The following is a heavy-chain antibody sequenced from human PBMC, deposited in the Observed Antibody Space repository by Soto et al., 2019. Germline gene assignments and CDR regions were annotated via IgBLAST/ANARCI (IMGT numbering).Heavy chain of an antibody. Sequence: EVQLVESGGGLVQPGGSLRLSCAASGFTFSSHDMHWVRQATGKGLEWVSGIDSAGDATYLASVKGGFTISRENAKNSLHIQKNRIQAEDPAVSYGARGEIRGVSWNWFDTWGQGTIVTVSS. V-gene: IGHV3-13*01. CDR3: ARGEIRGVSWNWFDT. J-gene: IGHJ5*02. CDR2: IDSAGDA. CDR1: GFTFSSHD. D-gene: IGHD3-10*01.